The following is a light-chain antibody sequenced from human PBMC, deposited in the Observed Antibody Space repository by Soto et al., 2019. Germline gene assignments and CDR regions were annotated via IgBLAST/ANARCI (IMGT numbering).Light chain of an antibody. CDR1: QSVSSD. CDR2: DAS. Sequence: VMTQSPATLSVSPGDRATLSCRASQSVSSDLAWYQQKPGQVPRLLIYDASTRATGIPARFSGSGSGAEFTLTISSLQSEDFAVYYCQKYNNWPLPTLGQGTRLEIK. J-gene: IGKJ5*01. CDR3: QKYNNWPLPT. V-gene: IGKV3-15*01.